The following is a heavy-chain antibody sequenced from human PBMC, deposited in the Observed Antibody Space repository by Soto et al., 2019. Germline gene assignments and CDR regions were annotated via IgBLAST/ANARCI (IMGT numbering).Heavy chain of an antibody. CDR1: GFTFDDYA. V-gene: IGHV3-9*01. D-gene: IGHD3-10*01. J-gene: IGHJ4*02. Sequence: EVQLVESGGGLVQPGRSLRLSCAASGFTFDDYAMHWVRQAPGKGLEWVSGISWNSGSIGYADSVKGRFTISRDNAKNSLYLKMNSLRAEDTALYYCAKERSSGWFGELSPYDYWGQGTLVTVSS. CDR2: ISWNSGSI. CDR3: AKERSSGWFGELSPYDY.